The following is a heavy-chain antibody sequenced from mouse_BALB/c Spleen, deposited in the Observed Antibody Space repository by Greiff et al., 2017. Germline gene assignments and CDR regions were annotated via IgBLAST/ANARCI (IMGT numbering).Heavy chain of an antibody. V-gene: IGHV5-4*02. CDR1: GFTFSDYY. CDR3: ARGLRRGYFDV. CDR2: ISDGGSYT. J-gene: IGHJ1*01. D-gene: IGHD1-1*01. Sequence: EVHLVESGGGLVKPGGSLKLSCAASGFTFSDYYMYWVRQTPEKRLEWVATISDGGSYTYYPDSVKGRFTISRDNAKNNLYLQMSSLKSEDTAMYYCARGLRRGYFDVWGAGTTVTVSS.